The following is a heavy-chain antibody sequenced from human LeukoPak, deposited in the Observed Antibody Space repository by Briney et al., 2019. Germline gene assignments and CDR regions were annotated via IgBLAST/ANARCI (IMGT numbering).Heavy chain of an antibody. CDR2: IYYSGST. J-gene: IGHJ4*02. CDR1: GVSISSGGYY. CDR3: ARDMGAPDYGSYSVDY. Sequence: PSQTLSLTCTVSGVSISSGGYYWSWIRQHPGKGLEWIGYIYYSGSTYYNPSLKSRVTISVDTSKNQFSLKLSSVTAADTAVYYCARDMGAPDYGSYSVDYWGQGTLVTVSS. D-gene: IGHD4-23*01. V-gene: IGHV4-31*03.